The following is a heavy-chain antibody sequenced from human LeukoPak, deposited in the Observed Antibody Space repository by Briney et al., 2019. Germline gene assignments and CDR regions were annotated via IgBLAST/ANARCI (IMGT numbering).Heavy chain of an antibody. CDR2: ISSSSSTI. V-gene: IGHV3-48*01. D-gene: IGHD5-18*01. Sequence: PGGSLRLSCAASGFTFSSYGMTWVRQAPGKGLEWVSYISSSSSTIYYADSVKGRFTISRDNAKNSLYLQMNSLRAEDTAVYYCARGYYYFDYWGQGTLVTVSS. J-gene: IGHJ4*02. CDR3: ARGYYYFDY. CDR1: GFTFSSYG.